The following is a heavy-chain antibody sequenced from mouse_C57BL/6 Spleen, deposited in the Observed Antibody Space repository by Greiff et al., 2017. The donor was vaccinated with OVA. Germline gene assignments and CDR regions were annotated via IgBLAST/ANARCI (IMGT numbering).Heavy chain of an antibody. CDR2: ISSGGSYT. CDR1: GFTFSSYG. V-gene: IGHV5-6*01. D-gene: IGHD1-1*01. Sequence: VQLKQSGGDLVKPGGSLKLSCAASGFTFSSYGMSWVRQTPDKRLEWVATISSGGSYTYYPDSVKGQFTISKNNAKNTLYLQMSSLKSEDTAMYYCASVITTVVEGRGFDYWGQGTTLTVSS. CDR3: ASVITTVVEGRGFDY. J-gene: IGHJ2*01.